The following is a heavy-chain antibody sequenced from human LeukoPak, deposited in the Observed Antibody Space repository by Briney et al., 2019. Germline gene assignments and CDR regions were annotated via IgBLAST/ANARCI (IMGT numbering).Heavy chain of an antibody. CDR1: GFIFSDLE. CDR2: ISETGSTI. CDR3: VRGYTPDY. Sequence: AGGSLRLSCVASGFIFSDLEMHWVRQAPGKGLEWISFISETGSTIYYADSVTGRFTISRDNAKNSLYLQMDSLREEDTALYYCVRGYTPDYWGQGALVTVSS. D-gene: IGHD5-18*01. V-gene: IGHV3-48*03. J-gene: IGHJ4*02.